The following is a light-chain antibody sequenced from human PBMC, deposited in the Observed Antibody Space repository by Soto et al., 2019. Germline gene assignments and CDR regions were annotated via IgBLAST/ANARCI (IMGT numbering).Light chain of an antibody. CDR1: SSDVGGYNH. Sequence: QSVLTQPASVSGSPGQSISISCTGSSSDVGGYNHVSWYQQHPGKAPKLLIYEVSNRPSGVSSRFSGSKSANTASLTISGLQAEDEADYYCSSYTSTSTRVVFGGGTKLNVL. J-gene: IGLJ2*01. CDR2: EVS. CDR3: SSYTSTSTRVV. V-gene: IGLV2-14*01.